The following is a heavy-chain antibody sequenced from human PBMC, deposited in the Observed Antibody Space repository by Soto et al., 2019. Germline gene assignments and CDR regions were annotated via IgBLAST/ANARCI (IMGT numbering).Heavy chain of an antibody. D-gene: IGHD5-12*01. J-gene: IGHJ3*02. CDR3: ARDSGYVSHAFDI. V-gene: IGHV4-31*03. CDR2: IYYSGST. Sequence: QVQLQESGPGLVKPSQTLSLTCTVSGGSISSGGYYWRWIRQHPGKGLEWIGYIYYSGSTYYNPSLKSRVSISVDTSKNQFSLKLSSVTAADTAVYYCARDSGYVSHAFDIWGQGTMVTVSS. CDR1: GGSISSGGYY.